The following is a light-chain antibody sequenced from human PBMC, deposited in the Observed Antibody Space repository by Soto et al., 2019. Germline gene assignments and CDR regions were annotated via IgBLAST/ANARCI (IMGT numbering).Light chain of an antibody. CDR3: QQYENYWT. Sequence: DIQMTQSPSTLSASVGDRVTITCRASQVISSYLAWYQQKPGRAPKLLIYAASTLQSGVPSRFSGSGSGTEFTLTISNLQPDDFATYYCQQYENYWTFGQGTKVDIK. CDR1: QVISSY. V-gene: IGKV1-9*01. CDR2: AAS. J-gene: IGKJ1*01.